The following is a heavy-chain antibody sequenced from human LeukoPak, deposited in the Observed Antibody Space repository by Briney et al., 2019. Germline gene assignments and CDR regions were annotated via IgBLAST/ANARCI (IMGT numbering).Heavy chain of an antibody. CDR3: ARGGYGDYGDAFDI. Sequence: RAPVKVSCKASGYTFTSYAMNWVRQAPGQGLEWMGWIISYSDNPTYARNLQGRVTMTTDTSTSTAYMELRSLRSDDTAVYYCARGGYGDYGDAFDIWGQGTMVTVSS. V-gene: IGHV1-18*01. CDR1: GYTFTSYA. D-gene: IGHD4-17*01. CDR2: IISYSDNP. J-gene: IGHJ3*02.